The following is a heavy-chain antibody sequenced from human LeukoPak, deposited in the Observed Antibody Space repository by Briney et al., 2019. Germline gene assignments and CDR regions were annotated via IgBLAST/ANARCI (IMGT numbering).Heavy chain of an antibody. Sequence: PGGSLRLSCAASGFTFSSYGMHWVRQAPGKGLEWVAVISYDGSNKYYADSVKGRFTISRDNSKNTLYLQMNSLRTEDTAVYYCAKDTSHSSSWYENWFDPWGQGTLVTVSS. D-gene: IGHD6-13*01. V-gene: IGHV3-30*18. CDR3: AKDTSHSSSWYENWFDP. CDR2: ISYDGSNK. J-gene: IGHJ5*02. CDR1: GFTFSSYG.